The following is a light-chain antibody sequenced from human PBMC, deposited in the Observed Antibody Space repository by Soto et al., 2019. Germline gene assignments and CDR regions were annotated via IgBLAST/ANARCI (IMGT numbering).Light chain of an antibody. CDR2: AAS. Sequence: ALSSKKEDRGTLTCLASQGISSYLAWSQQKPGKAPKLLSYAASTLQSGVPSRFRGSGSGTDFTLTISCLQSEDFATYYCQQYYSYPRTFCQGTIVDI. CDR3: QQYYSYPRT. CDR1: QGISSY. J-gene: IGKJ1*01. V-gene: IGKV1-8*01.